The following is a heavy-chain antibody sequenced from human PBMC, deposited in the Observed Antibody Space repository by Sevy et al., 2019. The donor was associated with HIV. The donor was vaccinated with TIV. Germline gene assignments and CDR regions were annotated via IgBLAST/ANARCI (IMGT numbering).Heavy chain of an antibody. CDR3: ARHRSSGHYDDAFDL. Sequence: AESLKISCKGSGYSFTSQWIGWVRQMPGKGLEWMGIIYPDESDIRYSPSFQGQVTISADKSIGTAYLQWRSLRAPDTAIYYCARHRSSGHYDDAFDLWGQGTMVSVSS. CDR1: GYSFTSQW. D-gene: IGHD3-22*01. J-gene: IGHJ3*01. V-gene: IGHV5-51*01. CDR2: IYPDESDI.